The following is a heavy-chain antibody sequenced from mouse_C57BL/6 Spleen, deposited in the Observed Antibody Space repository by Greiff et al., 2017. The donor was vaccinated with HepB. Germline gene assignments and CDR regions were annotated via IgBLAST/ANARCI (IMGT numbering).Heavy chain of an antibody. J-gene: IGHJ3*01. CDR3: ARKGQLGRTWFAY. V-gene: IGHV5-4*01. D-gene: IGHD4-1*02. CDR2: ISDGGSYT. Sequence: DVHLVESGGGLVKPGGSLKLSCAASGFTFSSYAMSWVRQTPEKRLEWVATISDGGSYTYYPDNVKGRFTISRDNAKNNLYLQMSHLKSEDTAMYYCARKGQLGRTWFAYWGQGTLVTVSA. CDR1: GFTFSSYA.